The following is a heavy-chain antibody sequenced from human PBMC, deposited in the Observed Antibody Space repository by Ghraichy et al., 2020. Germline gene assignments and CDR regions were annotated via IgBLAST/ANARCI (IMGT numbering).Heavy chain of an antibody. D-gene: IGHD6-13*01. V-gene: IGHV4-39*01. CDR2: IYYSGST. CDR1: GGSISSSSYY. Sequence: SETLSLTCTVSGGSISSSSYYWGWIRQPPGKGLEWIGSIYYSGSTYYNPSLKSRVTISVDTSKNQFSLKLSSVTAADTAVYYCARRITEAAAADYWGQGTLVTVSS. J-gene: IGHJ4*02. CDR3: ARRITEAAAADY.